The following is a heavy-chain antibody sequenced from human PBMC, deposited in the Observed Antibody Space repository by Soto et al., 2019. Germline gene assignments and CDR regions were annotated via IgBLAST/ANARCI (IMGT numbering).Heavy chain of an antibody. J-gene: IGHJ4*02. CDR1: DYSISNNNW. D-gene: IGHD3-10*01. V-gene: IGHV4-28*01. CDR2: IYHSGTT. Sequence: QVQLQESGPGLVKPSHTLSLTCAVSDYSISNNNWWGSFLQPPGKGLEWSGYIYHSGTTYYNPSLRSRVSMSVATSKNQLSLKVSSVTAVDTAVYYCARNYGSGLYYFDYWGQGTLVTVSS. CDR3: ARNYGSGLYYFDY.